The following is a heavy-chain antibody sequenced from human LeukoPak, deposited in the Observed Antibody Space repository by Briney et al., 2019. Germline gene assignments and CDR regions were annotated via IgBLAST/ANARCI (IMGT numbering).Heavy chain of an antibody. CDR1: GFTFSNFA. Sequence: GGSLRLSCAASGFTFSNFAMHWVRQAPGKGLEWVAVISYDGSNKYYADSVKGRFTISRDNSKNTLYLQMNSLRAEDTAVYYCAKDLITMIVVPSDAFDIWGQGTMVTVSS. CDR3: AKDLITMIVVPSDAFDI. J-gene: IGHJ3*02. D-gene: IGHD3-22*01. CDR2: ISYDGSNK. V-gene: IGHV3-30*04.